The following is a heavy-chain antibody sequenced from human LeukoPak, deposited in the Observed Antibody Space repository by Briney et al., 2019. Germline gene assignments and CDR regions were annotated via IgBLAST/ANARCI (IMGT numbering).Heavy chain of an antibody. CDR2: MNPNSGNT. J-gene: IGHJ6*03. CDR3: ARLGFSRPYYYYYMGV. Sequence: GASVKVSCKASGYTFTSYDINWVRQATGQGLEWMGWMNPNSGNTGYAQKFQDRVTITRNTSISTAYMELSSLRSEDTAVYYCARLGFSRPYYYYYMGVWGKGTTVTVSS. CDR1: GYTFTSYD. D-gene: IGHD1-26*01. V-gene: IGHV1-8*01.